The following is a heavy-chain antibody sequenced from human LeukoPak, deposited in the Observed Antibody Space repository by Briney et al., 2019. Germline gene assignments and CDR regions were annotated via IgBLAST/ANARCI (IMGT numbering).Heavy chain of an antibody. Sequence: GASVKVSCKASGYTFTSYGISWVRQAPGQGLEWMGWISAYNGNTNYAQKLQGRVTMTTDTSTSTAYMELRSLRSDDTAVYYCARDYLGYCSSTSCYKFHWFDPWGQGTLVTVSS. CDR3: ARDYLGYCSSTSCYKFHWFDP. V-gene: IGHV1-18*01. CDR2: ISAYNGNT. CDR1: GYTFTSYG. D-gene: IGHD2-2*02. J-gene: IGHJ5*02.